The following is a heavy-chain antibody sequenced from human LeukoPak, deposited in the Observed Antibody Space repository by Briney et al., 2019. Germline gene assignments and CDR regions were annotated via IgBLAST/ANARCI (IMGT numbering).Heavy chain of an antibody. D-gene: IGHD4-17*01. CDR3: AKAAKIPSYGDYPPDY. Sequence: PGGSLRLPCAASGFTFSSYAMSWVRQAPGKGLEWVSAISGSGGSTYYADSVKGRFTISRDNSKNTLYLQMNSLRAEDTAVYYCAKAAKIPSYGDYPPDYWGQGTLVTVSS. J-gene: IGHJ4*02. V-gene: IGHV3-23*01. CDR2: ISGSGGST. CDR1: GFTFSSYA.